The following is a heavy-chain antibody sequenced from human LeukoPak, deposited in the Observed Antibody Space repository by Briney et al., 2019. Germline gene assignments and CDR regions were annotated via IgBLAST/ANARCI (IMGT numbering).Heavy chain of an antibody. V-gene: IGHV1-18*01. Sequence: DYSFPHHYISLVRQPPAPRLERMGWISDYNGNTNYAQKLQGRVTMTTDTSTSTAYMELRSLRPDDTAVYYCARIPSYGDYGYYYMDVWGKGTTVTVSS. CDR3: ARIPSYGDYGYYYMDV. CDR2: ISDYNGNT. CDR1: DYSFPHHY. J-gene: IGHJ6*03. D-gene: IGHD4-17*01.